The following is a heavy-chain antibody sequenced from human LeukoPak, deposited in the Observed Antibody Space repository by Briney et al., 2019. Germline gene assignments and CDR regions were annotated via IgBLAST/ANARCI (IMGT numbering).Heavy chain of an antibody. CDR3: ARGDSGSYYFDY. J-gene: IGHJ4*02. V-gene: IGHV3-23*01. Sequence: GGSLRLSCAASGFTFRSYAMSWVRQAPGKGPEWVSAMSGSGSSIYYADSVKGRFTISRDNAKNSLYLQMNSLRAEDTAVYYCARGDSGSYYFDYWGQGTLVTVSS. CDR2: MSGSGSSI. CDR1: GFTFRSYA. D-gene: IGHD1-26*01.